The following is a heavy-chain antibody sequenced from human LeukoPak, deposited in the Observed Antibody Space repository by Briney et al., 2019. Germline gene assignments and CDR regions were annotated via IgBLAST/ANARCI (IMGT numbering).Heavy chain of an antibody. CDR1: GGSISGHY. J-gene: IGHJ5*02. CDR3: AREHCTRTTCYLNWLDP. CDR2: IFPGGST. Sequence: SETLSLTCIVSGGSISGHYWSWIRQPAGKRVEWIGRIFPGGSTTYNPSLKSRVTMSVDTSKTQVSLKLSSVTAADTAVYYCAREHCTRTTCYLNWLDPWGQGTLVTVSS. V-gene: IGHV4-4*07. D-gene: IGHD2-2*01.